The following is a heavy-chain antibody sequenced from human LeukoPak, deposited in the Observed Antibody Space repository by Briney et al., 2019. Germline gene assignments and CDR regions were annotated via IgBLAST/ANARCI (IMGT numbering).Heavy chain of an antibody. CDR3: ARDLGRDYYGSGSSFYYYGMDV. J-gene: IGHJ6*02. D-gene: IGHD3-10*01. CDR2: IYYSGST. CDR1: GGSISSSSYY. Sequence: SETLSLTCTVSGGSISSSSYYWGWIRQPPGKGLEWIGSIYYSGSTYFNPSLKSRVTISVDTSKNQFSLKLSSVTAADTAVYYCARDLGRDYYGSGSSFYYYGMDVWGQGTTVTVSS. V-gene: IGHV4-39*07.